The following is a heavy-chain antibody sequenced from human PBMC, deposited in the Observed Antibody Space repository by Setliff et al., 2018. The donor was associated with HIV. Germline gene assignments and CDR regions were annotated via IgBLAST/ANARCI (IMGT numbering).Heavy chain of an antibody. CDR3: ARVGHSSSWFTWYYYGMDV. CDR2: MNPNSGNT. J-gene: IGHJ6*02. D-gene: IGHD6-13*01. CDR1: GYTFTSYD. Sequence: ASVKVSCKASGYTFTSYDINWVRQATGQGLEWMGWMNPNSGNTGYAQKFQGRVTMNRNTSISTAYMELSSLRSEDTAVYYRARVGHSSSWFTWYYYGMDVWGQGTTVTVSS. V-gene: IGHV1-8*01.